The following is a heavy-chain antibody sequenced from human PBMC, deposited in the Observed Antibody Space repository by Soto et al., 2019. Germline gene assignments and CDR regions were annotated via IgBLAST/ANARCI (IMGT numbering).Heavy chain of an antibody. D-gene: IGHD3-9*01. V-gene: IGHV1-69*04. CDR1: GGTFSSYT. J-gene: IGHJ3*02. CDR3: ARDYDILTGYNPDAFDI. Sequence: GASVKVSCKASGGTFSSYTISWVRQAPGQGLEWMGRIIPILGIANYAQKSQGRVTITADKSTSTAYMELSSLRSEDTAVYYCARDYDILTGYNPDAFDIWGQGTMVTVSS. CDR2: IIPILGIA.